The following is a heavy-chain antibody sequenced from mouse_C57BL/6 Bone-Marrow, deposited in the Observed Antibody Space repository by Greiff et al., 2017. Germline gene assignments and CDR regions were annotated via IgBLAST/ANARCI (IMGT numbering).Heavy chain of an antibody. CDR3: ARSYYYYAMDY. J-gene: IGHJ4*01. V-gene: IGHV1-54*01. CDR2: INPGSGGT. Sequence: QVHVKQSGAELARPGASVKVSCKASGYAFTNYLIEWVKQRPGQGLEWIGVINPGSGGTNYNEKFKGKATLTADKSSSTAYMQLSSLTSEDSAVYFCARSYYYYAMDYWGQGTSVTVSS. D-gene: IGHD1-1*01. CDR1: GYAFTNYL.